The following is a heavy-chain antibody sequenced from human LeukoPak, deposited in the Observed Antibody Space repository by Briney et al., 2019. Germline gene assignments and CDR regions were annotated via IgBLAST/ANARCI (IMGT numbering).Heavy chain of an antibody. CDR2: IYTSGST. CDR3: ARDIVAEFDP. V-gene: IGHV4-61*02. Sequence: PSQTLSLTCTVSGGSISSGNYYWSWIRQPAGKGLEWIGRIYTSGSTNYNPSLKSRVTISVDTSKNHFSLKLNSVTAADTAVYYCARDIVAEFDPWGQGTLVTVSS. J-gene: IGHJ5*02. D-gene: IGHD2-15*01. CDR1: GGSISSGNYY.